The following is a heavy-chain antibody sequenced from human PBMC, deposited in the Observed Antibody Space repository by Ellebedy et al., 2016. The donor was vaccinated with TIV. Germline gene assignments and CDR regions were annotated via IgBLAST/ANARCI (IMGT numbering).Heavy chain of an antibody. Sequence: GGSLRLXXAASGFTFSSYGMHWVRQAPAKGLEWVAVIWSDGTTKYYSDSVKGRFTISRDNSKNTLYLQMNSLRVEDTAVYYCAREIIYGGYYFDYWGQGTLVTVSS. V-gene: IGHV3-33*01. CDR1: GFTFSSYG. CDR3: AREIIYGGYYFDY. CDR2: IWSDGTTK. D-gene: IGHD4-23*01. J-gene: IGHJ4*02.